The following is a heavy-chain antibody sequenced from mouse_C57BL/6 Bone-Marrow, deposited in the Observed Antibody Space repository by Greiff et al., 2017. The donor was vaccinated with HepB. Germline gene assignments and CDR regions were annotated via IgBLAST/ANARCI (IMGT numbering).Heavy chain of an antibody. V-gene: IGHV5-4*01. CDR1: GFTFSSYA. D-gene: IGHD1-1*01. J-gene: IGHJ2*01. CDR2: ISDGGSYT. Sequence: EVQLVESGGGLVKPGGSLKLSCAASGFTFSSYAMSWVRQTPEKRLEWVATISDGGSYTYYPDNVKGRFTISRDNAKNNLYLQMSHLKSEDTAMYYCARVRYPFDYWGQGTTLTVSS. CDR3: ARVRYPFDY.